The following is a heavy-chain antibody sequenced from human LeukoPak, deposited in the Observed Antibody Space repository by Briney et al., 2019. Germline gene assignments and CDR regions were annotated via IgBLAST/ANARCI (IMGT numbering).Heavy chain of an antibody. D-gene: IGHD3-22*01. Sequence: SETLSFTCTVSGGSISSSSYYWGWIRQPPGKGLEWIGSIYYSGSTYYNPSLKSRVTISVDTSKNQFSLKLSSVTAADTAVYYCARVESSGYQSDYWGQGTLVTVSS. CDR1: GGSISSSSYY. CDR2: IYYSGST. J-gene: IGHJ4*02. CDR3: ARVESSGYQSDY. V-gene: IGHV4-39*07.